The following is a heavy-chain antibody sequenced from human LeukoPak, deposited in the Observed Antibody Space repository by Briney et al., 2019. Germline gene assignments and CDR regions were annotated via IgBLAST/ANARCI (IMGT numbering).Heavy chain of an antibody. J-gene: IGHJ3*02. Sequence: SETLSLTCAVSGYSISSGYYWGWIRQPPGKGLEWIGSIYHSGSTYYNPSLKSRVTISVDTSKNQFSLELSSVTAADTAVYYCARQLKVGTFEAFDIGGQGTMVTVSA. D-gene: IGHD1-26*01. CDR1: GYSISSGYY. V-gene: IGHV4-38-2*01. CDR3: ARQLKVGTFEAFDI. CDR2: IYHSGST.